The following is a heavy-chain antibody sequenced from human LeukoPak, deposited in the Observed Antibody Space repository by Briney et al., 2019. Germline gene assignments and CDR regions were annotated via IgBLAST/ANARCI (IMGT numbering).Heavy chain of an antibody. Sequence: SETLSLTCTVSGGSISSSNYYWGWIRQPPGKGLEWIGSIYYSGSTYYNPSLKSRVTISVDTSKNQFSLKLSSVTAADTAVYYCARGTLYSGWSYYFDYWGQGSQVTVSS. D-gene: IGHD6-19*01. CDR2: IYYSGST. J-gene: IGHJ4*02. V-gene: IGHV4-39*01. CDR1: GGSISSSNYY. CDR3: ARGTLYSGWSYYFDY.